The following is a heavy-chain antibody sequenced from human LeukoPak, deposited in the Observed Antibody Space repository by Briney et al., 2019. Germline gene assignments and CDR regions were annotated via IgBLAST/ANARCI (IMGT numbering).Heavy chain of an antibody. J-gene: IGHJ5*02. CDR3: ARRLTQYDCFDP. Sequence: TLQTLSLTCAISGDSVSSNSVTWNWIRQSPSRGLEWLGRTYYRSTWYNDYAVSVRGRITVNPDTSKNQFSLHLNSVTPEDTAVYYCARRLTQYDCFDPWGQGILVTVSS. D-gene: IGHD2-2*01. CDR2: TYYRSTWYN. V-gene: IGHV6-1*01. CDR1: GDSVSSNSVT.